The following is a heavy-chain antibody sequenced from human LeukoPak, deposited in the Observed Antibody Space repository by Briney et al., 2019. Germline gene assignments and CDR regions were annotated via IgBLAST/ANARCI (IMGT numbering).Heavy chain of an antibody. D-gene: IGHD6-13*01. CDR2: IYYSGST. J-gene: IGHJ2*01. CDR3: ARLEGSRYLYFDL. Sequence: SETLSLTCTVSGGSISSYYWSWIRQPPGKGLEWIGYIYYSGSTNYNPSLKSRVTTSVDTSKNHFSLKLTSVTADDTAVYYCARLEGSRYLYFDLWGGSTLVTVSS. V-gene: IGHV4-59*08. CDR1: GGSISSYY.